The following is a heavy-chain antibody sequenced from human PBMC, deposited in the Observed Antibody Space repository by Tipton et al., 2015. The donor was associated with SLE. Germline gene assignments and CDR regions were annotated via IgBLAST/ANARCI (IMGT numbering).Heavy chain of an antibody. J-gene: IGHJ4*02. V-gene: IGHV4-59*12. Sequence: LRLSCTVSADSFTHYHWSWIRQSPGKGLEWIGYIYFDGSTYYNPSLKSRVTISVDTSTNQFSLNLTSVTAADTALYYCARPYYSGSYGGFYSWGQGTLVTVSA. CDR3: ARPYYSGSYGGFYS. CDR1: ADSFTHYH. CDR2: IYFDGST. D-gene: IGHD1-26*01.